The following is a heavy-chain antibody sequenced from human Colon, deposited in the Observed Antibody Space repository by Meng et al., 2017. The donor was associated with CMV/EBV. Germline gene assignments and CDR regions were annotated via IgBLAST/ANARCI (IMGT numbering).Heavy chain of an antibody. CDR3: ARVAGDPLYYYYGMDV. V-gene: IGHV3-48*03. CDR2: ICRIGTAI. J-gene: IGHJ6*02. D-gene: IGHD6-19*01. Sequence: GGSLRLSCAASGFTFSRYEIKWVRQAPGKGLEWVSSICRIGTAIYLAGSVKGRLTISRDNSRNTLFLQMNSLRAEDTAVYYCARVAGDPLYYYYGMDVWGQGTTVTVSS. CDR1: GFTFSRYE.